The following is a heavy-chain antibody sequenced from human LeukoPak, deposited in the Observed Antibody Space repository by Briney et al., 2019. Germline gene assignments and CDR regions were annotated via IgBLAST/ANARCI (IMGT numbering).Heavy chain of an antibody. CDR1: GGSISSGPYY. J-gene: IGHJ4*02. Sequence: PSETLSLTCTVSGGSISSGPYYWSWIRQPAGKGLEWIGSIYYSGSTYYNPSLKGRVTISVDTSKNQFSLKLSSVTAANTAVYYCARHLCTRYYYDSSGYHPGDYWGQGTLVTVSS. V-gene: IGHV4-39*01. CDR2: IYYSGST. CDR3: ARHLCTRYYYDSSGYHPGDY. D-gene: IGHD3-22*01.